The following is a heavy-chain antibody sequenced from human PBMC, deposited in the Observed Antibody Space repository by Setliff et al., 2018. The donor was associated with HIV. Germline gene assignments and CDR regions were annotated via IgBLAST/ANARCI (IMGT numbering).Heavy chain of an antibody. CDR2: ISGSGGST. CDR1: GFTFSTYP. V-gene: IGHV3-23*01. CDR3: ARDQVAVDSVARWRKEYIMDV. D-gene: IGHD5-12*01. J-gene: IGHJ6*03. Sequence: GSLRLSCAASGFTFSTYPMSWVRQAPGKGLEWVSGISGSGGSTYYADSVKGRFTISRDNSKNTLYLQMNSLRAEDTAVYYCARDQVAVDSVARWRKEYIMDVWGKGTTVTVSS.